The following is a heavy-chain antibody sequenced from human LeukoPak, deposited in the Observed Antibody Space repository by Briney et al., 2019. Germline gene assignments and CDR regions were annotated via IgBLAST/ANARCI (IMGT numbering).Heavy chain of an antibody. CDR3: ARGGGVVIAAIMSPEYNWFDP. Sequence: GSSVKVSCKASGGTFSSYPITWVRQAPGQGLEWMGGIIPIFGTANYAQKFQGRVTITADESTSTAYIELSSLRSEDTAVYYCARGGGVVIAAIMSPEYNWFDPWGQGTLVTVSS. CDR2: IIPIFGTA. V-gene: IGHV1-69*01. CDR1: GGTFSSYP. D-gene: IGHD2-15*01. J-gene: IGHJ5*02.